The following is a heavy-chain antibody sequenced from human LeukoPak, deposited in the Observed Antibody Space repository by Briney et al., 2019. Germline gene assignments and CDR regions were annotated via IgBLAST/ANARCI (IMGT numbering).Heavy chain of an antibody. CDR1: GSTFSSYA. CDR3: AKGLWSSHYFDY. V-gene: IGHV3-23*01. Sequence: GGSLRLSCAASGSTFSSYAMSWVRQAPGKGLEWVSAISGSGGSTYYADSVKGRFTISRDNSKNTLYLQMNSLRAEDTAVYYCAKGLWSSHYFDYWGQGTLVTVSS. J-gene: IGHJ4*02. D-gene: IGHD2-21*01. CDR2: ISGSGGST.